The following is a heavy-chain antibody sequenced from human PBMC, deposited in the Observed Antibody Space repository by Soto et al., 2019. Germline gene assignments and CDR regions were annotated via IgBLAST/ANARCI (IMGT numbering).Heavy chain of an antibody. CDR3: ARDSTAFVFDY. CDR2: INHSGST. D-gene: IGHD2-2*01. J-gene: IGHJ4*02. V-gene: IGHV4-34*01. Sequence: SETLSLTCAVYGGSFSGYYWSWIRQPPGKGLEWIGEINHSGSTNYNPSLKSRVTISIDTSKNHFALNLTSVTAADTAIYYCARDSTAFVFDYWGQGALVTVSS. CDR1: GGSFSGYY.